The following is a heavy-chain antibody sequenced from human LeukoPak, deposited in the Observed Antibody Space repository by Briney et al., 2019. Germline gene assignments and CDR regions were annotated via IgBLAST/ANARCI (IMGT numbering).Heavy chain of an antibody. V-gene: IGHV4-38-2*02. J-gene: IGHJ6*02. D-gene: IGHD3-10*01. CDR1: GYSISSGYY. CDR3: AREGGSGSYYPYYYYYYGMDV. Sequence: SETLSLTCTVSGYSISSGYYWGWIRQPPGKGLEWIGSIYHSGSTYYNPSLKSRVTISVDTSKNQFSLKLSSVTAADTAVYYCAREGGSGSYYPYYYYYYGMDVWGQGTTVTVSS. CDR2: IYHSGST.